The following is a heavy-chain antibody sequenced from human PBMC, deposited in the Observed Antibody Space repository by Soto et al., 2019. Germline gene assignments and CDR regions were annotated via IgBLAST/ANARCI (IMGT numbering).Heavy chain of an antibody. D-gene: IGHD2-2*03. V-gene: IGHV4-39*01. CDR2: IYYSGST. CDR1: GVSISSSSYY. J-gene: IGHJ6*02. CDR3: ARLDSRYGMDV. Sequence: SETLSLTCTVSGVSISSSSYYWGWIRQPPGKGLEWIGSIYYSGSTYYNPSLKSRVTISVDTSKNQFSLKLSSVTAADTAVYYCARLDSRYGMDVWGQGTTVTVSS.